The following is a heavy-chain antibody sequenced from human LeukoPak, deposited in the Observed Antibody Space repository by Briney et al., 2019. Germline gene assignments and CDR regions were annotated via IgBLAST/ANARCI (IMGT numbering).Heavy chain of an antibody. J-gene: IGHJ4*02. CDR2: IYYGGST. V-gene: IGHV4-59*01. D-gene: IGHD3-22*01. CDR3: ARARLDSSGRFDY. CDR1: GGSISSYY. Sequence: PSETLSLTCTVSGGSISSYYWSWIREPPGKGLEWIGYIYYGGSTDYNPSLESRVTISKDTSKTQFSLRLSSVTAADTAVYYCARARLDSSGRFDYWGQGTLVTVSS.